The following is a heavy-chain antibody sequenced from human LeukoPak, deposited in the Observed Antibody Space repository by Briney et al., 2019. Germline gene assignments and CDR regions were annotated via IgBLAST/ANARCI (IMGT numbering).Heavy chain of an antibody. CDR2: INSDGSTT. D-gene: IGHD6-19*01. J-gene: IGHJ4*02. V-gene: IGHV3-74*01. CDR3: ARGYSSGWADY. CDR1: GFTFRSYW. Sequence: PGGSLRLSCAASGFTFRSYWMHWVRQTPGKGLVWVSRINSDGSTTTYADSVKGRFTISRDNAKNTLYLQMNSLRAEDTAVYYCARGYSSGWADYWGQGTLVTVSS.